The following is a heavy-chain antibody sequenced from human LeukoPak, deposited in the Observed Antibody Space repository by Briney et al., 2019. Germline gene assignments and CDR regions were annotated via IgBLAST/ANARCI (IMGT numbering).Heavy chain of an antibody. J-gene: IGHJ5*01. Sequence: GSLRLSCAASGFTFSSYWMYWIRQPPGKGLEWIGEINHTGSTNYNPPLKSRVTISVDTSKNQFSLKLSSVTAADTAVYYCARSIAAPGRWFDSWGQGTLVTVSS. V-gene: IGHV4-34*01. D-gene: IGHD6-13*01. CDR1: GFTFSSYW. CDR3: ARSIAAPGRWFDS. CDR2: INHTGST.